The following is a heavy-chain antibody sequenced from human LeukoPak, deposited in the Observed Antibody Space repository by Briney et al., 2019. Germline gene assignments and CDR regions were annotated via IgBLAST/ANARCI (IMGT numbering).Heavy chain of an antibody. CDR2: ISSSSSYI. CDR3: ASGSNWNVFDY. Sequence: GGSLRLSCAASGFTFSSYSMNWVRQAPGKGLEWVSSISSSSSYIYYADSVKGRFTISRDNAKNSLYLQMNSLGAEDTAVYYCASGSNWNVFDYWGQGTLVTVSS. CDR1: GFTFSSYS. D-gene: IGHD1-20*01. V-gene: IGHV3-21*01. J-gene: IGHJ4*02.